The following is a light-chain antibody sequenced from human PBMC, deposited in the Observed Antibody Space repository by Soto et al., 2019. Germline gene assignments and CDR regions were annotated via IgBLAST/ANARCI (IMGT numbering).Light chain of an antibody. Sequence: EIVLTQSPGTLSLSPGERATLFCRASQTVTNNYIAWYQQKPGQPPRLLIDDASRRASGIPDRFSGSGSGTDVTLTISRLEPEDFAVYYCQQCATSPLTFGQGTKVDIK. CDR1: QTVTNNY. J-gene: IGKJ1*01. V-gene: IGKV3-20*01. CDR2: DAS. CDR3: QQCATSPLT.